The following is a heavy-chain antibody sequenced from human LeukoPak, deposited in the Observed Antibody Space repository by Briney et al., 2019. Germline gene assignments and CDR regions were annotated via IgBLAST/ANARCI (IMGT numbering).Heavy chain of an antibody. Sequence: GGSLRLSCAASGFTFSSYEMNWVRQAPGKGLEWVSYISTSGSTIYFADSVKGRFTITRDNAQNSLTLHMNTLRADDTAVYYCAKDGGTHFDHWGQGTLVTVSS. J-gene: IGHJ4*02. D-gene: IGHD1-26*01. V-gene: IGHV3-48*03. CDR3: AKDGGTHFDH. CDR2: ISTSGSTI. CDR1: GFTFSSYE.